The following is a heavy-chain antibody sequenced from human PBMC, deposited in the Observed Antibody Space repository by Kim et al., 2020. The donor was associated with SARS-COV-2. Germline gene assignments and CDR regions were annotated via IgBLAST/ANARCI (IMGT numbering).Heavy chain of an antibody. J-gene: IGHJ3*02. V-gene: IGHV5-10-1*01. CDR1: GYSFTSYW. CDR2: IDPSDSYT. CDR3: ARRSSSWPRDQYAFDI. Sequence: GESLKISCKGSGYSFTSYWISWVRQMPGKGLEWMGRIDPSDSYTNYSPSFQGHVTISADKSISTAYLQWSSLKASDTAMYYCARRSSSWPRDQYAFDIWGQGTMVTVSS. D-gene: IGHD6-13*01.